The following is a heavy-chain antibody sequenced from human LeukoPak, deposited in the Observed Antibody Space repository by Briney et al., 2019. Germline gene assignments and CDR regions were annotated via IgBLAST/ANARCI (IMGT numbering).Heavy chain of an antibody. V-gene: IGHV3-48*04. CDR1: GFTFSSYS. D-gene: IGHD7-27*01. J-gene: IGHJ4*02. CDR2: ISSSGSTI. Sequence: GGSLRLSCAASGFTFSSYSMNWVRQAPGKGLEWVSYISSSGSTIYYADSVKGRFTISRDNAKNSLYLQMNSLRAEDTAVYYCARELSGDPGVDYWGQGTLVTVSS. CDR3: ARELSGDPGVDY.